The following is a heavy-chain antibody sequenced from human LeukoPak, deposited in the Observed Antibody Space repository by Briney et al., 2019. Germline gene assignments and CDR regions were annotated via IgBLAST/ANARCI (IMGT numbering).Heavy chain of an antibody. CDR2: ISWDGGST. CDR1: GSTFDDYA. J-gene: IGHJ4*02. D-gene: IGHD6-19*01. CDR3: AKDIDGYSSGGGYFDY. V-gene: IGHV3-43D*03. Sequence: GGSLRLSCAASGSTFDDYAMHWVRQAPGKGLEWVSLISWDGGSTYYADSVKGRFTISRDNSKNSLYLQMNSLRAEDTALYYCAKDIDGYSSGGGYFDYWGQGTLVTVSS.